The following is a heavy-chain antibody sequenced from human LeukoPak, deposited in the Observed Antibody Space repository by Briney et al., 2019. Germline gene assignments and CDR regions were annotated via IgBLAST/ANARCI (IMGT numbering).Heavy chain of an antibody. CDR1: GFTFSSYS. J-gene: IGHJ4*02. CDR2: ISSSSSYI. Sequence: GGSLRLSCAASGFTFSSYSMNWVRQAPGKGLEWVSSISSSSSYIYYADSVKGRFTISRDNAKNSLYLQMNSLRAEDTAVYYCARASSSNTEGDYWGKGALVSVA. D-gene: IGHD2-2*01. V-gene: IGHV3-21*01. CDR3: ARASSSNTEGDY.